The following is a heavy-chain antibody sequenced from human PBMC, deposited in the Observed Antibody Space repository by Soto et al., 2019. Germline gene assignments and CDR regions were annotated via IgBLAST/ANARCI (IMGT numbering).Heavy chain of an antibody. CDR2: ISTNGGST. D-gene: IGHD3-22*01. V-gene: IGHV3-64D*06. Sequence: PGGSLRLSCAASGFTFSSYAMHWVRQAPGKGLEYVSSISTNGGSTHYADSVKGRFTISRDNSKNTQYLQMSNLRADDTAVYYCVKGEYYYDSSGYYPFDYWGQGTLVTVSS. CDR1: GFTFSSYA. J-gene: IGHJ4*02. CDR3: VKGEYYYDSSGYYPFDY.